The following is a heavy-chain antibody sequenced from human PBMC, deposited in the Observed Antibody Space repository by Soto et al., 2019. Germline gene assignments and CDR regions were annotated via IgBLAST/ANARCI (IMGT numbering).Heavy chain of an antibody. V-gene: IGHV3-49*03. D-gene: IGHD2-2*01. CDR1: GFTFGDYA. Sequence: GGSLRLSCTASGFTFGDYAMSWFRQAPGKGLEWVGFIRSKAYGGTTEYAASVKGRFTISRDDSKSIAYLQMNSLKTEDTAVYYCTRDCSSTSCYLAPAPFDIWGQGTMVTVSS. J-gene: IGHJ3*02. CDR3: TRDCSSTSCYLAPAPFDI. CDR2: IRSKAYGGTT.